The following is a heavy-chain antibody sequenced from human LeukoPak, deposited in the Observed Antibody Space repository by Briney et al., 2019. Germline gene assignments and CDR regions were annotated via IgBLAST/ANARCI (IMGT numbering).Heavy chain of an antibody. CDR3: ARGHGSYLSYYGMDV. CDR2: INPNSGGT. D-gene: IGHD1-26*01. J-gene: IGHJ6*02. CDR1: GYTFTSYY. Sequence: ASVKVSCKASGYTFTSYYMHWVRQAPGQGLEWMGWINPNSGGTNYAQKFQGRVTMTRDTSISTAYMELSGLRSDDTAVYYCARGHGSYLSYYGMDVWGQGTTVTVSS. V-gene: IGHV1-2*02.